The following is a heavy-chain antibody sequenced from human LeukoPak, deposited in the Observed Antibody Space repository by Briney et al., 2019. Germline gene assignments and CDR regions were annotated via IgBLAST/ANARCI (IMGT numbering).Heavy chain of an antibody. Sequence: PGGSVRLSCAASGFTFSTYGMPWARQAPGKGPGWVANIKEDDNATYYEDPVTGRFTISRDNAKKSLYLQMNSLRAEDTAVYYCARDSPGYLAYDSWGQGTLVTVSS. CDR2: IKEDDNAT. CDR3: ARDSPGYLAYDS. D-gene: IGHD1-1*01. J-gene: IGHJ4*02. V-gene: IGHV3-7*04. CDR1: GFTFSTYG.